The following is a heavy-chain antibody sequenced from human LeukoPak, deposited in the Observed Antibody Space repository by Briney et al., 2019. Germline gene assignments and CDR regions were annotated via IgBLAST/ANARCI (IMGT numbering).Heavy chain of an antibody. Sequence: ASVKVSCKASGYTFTGYYMHWVRQAPGQGLEWMGWINPNSGGTNYAQKFQGRVTMTRDTSISTAYMELSRLRSDDTAVYYCARATIRGGPPYYFDYWGQGTLVTVSS. D-gene: IGHD3-9*01. CDR1: GYTFTGYY. J-gene: IGHJ4*02. CDR3: ARATIRGGPPYYFDY. V-gene: IGHV1-2*02. CDR2: INPNSGGT.